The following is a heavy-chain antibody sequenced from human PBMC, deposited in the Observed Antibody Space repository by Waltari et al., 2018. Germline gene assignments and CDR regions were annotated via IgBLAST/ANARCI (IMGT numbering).Heavy chain of an antibody. CDR1: GFTVTNAW. Sequence: EVHLVESGGGLVKPGGSLRLSCAGSGFTVTNAWMNWVRQGPGKGLGWVGLIKSRTDVGKIDYAAPVKGRFTISRDDAKNTLYLQMNSLKTEDTALYYCTTERDGSHEHWGQGTLVTVSS. CDR2: IKSRTDVGKI. V-gene: IGHV3-15*01. J-gene: IGHJ4*02. D-gene: IGHD6-19*01. CDR3: TTERDGSHEH.